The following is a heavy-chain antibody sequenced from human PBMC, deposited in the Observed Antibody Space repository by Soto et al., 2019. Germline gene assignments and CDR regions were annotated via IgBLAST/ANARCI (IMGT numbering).Heavy chain of an antibody. CDR2: IFHSGST. Sequence: SETLSLTCVVSGGSISDSDWWSWVRQPPGKGLEWIGEIFHSGSTNYNPSLKSRVTMSVDKSKNQFSLKLNSVTAADTAVYFCARVTPIVGATASAFDIWGQGTMVTVSS. J-gene: IGHJ3*02. D-gene: IGHD1-26*01. CDR3: ARVTPIVGATASAFDI. CDR1: GGSISDSDW. V-gene: IGHV4-4*02.